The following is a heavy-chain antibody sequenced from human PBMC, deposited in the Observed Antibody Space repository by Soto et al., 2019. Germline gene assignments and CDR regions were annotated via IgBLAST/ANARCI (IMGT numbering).Heavy chain of an antibody. V-gene: IGHV3-23*01. D-gene: IGHD6-13*01. CDR2: ISETGDGT. Sequence: GGSLRLSCAASGFTFSNSWMHWVRQAPGKGLEWVSGISETGDGTYYADTVEGRFTISRDNFKNPLYLEMNSLRADDTAVYYCAKEGSSRRFDFDYWGQGILVTVSS. CDR1: GFTFSNSW. CDR3: AKEGSSRRFDFDY. J-gene: IGHJ4*02.